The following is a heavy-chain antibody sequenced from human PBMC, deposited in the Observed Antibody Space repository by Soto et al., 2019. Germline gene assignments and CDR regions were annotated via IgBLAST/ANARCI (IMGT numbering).Heavy chain of an antibody. CDR2: IWYDGSNK. D-gene: IGHD3-22*01. J-gene: IGHJ4*02. Sequence: GSLRLSCAASGFTFSSYGMHWVRQAPGKGLEWVAVIWYDGSNKYYADSVKGRFTISRDNSKNTLYLQMNSLRAEDTAVYYCARVWGSGYYYDYWGQGTLVTVSS. CDR1: GFTFSSYG. V-gene: IGHV3-33*01. CDR3: ARVWGSGYYYDY.